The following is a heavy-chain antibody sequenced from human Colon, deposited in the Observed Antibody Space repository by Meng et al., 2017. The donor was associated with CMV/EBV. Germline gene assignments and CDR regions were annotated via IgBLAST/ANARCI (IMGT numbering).Heavy chain of an antibody. D-gene: IGHD5-12*01. CDR2: SGFRGGNI. V-gene: IGHV3-23*01. CDR3: ARVVATSRLGVFNS. Sequence: GGSLRLSCVTSGFTFSQYNLSWVRQAPGKGLEWIGHSGFRGGNIFYADPVTGRFTVSRDTSSSTLYLQMHSLKGEDTAVYYCARVVATSRLGVFNSWGQGTRVTVSS. CDR1: GFTFSQYN. J-gene: IGHJ4*02.